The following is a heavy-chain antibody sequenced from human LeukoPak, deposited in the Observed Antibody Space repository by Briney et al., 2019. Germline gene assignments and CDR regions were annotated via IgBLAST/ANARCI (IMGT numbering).Heavy chain of an antibody. V-gene: IGHV1-2*02. CDR1: GYTFTGYY. D-gene: IGHD3-22*01. CDR3: ARDIFVGMIVVVTPLPGDY. Sequence: GASVKVSCKASGYTFTGYYMHWVRQAPGQGLEWMGWINPNSGCTNYAQKFQGRVTMTRDTSISTAYMELGRLRSDDTAVYYCARDIFVGMIVVVTPLPGDYWGQGTLVTVSS. CDR2: INPNSGCT. J-gene: IGHJ4*02.